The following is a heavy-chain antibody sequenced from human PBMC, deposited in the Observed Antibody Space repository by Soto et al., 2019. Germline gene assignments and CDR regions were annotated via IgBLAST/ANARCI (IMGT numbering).Heavy chain of an antibody. CDR1: GYTFTGYY. CDR2: INPNSGGT. CDR3: ASYDSSGRVMDA. Sequence: QVQLVQSGAEVKKPGASVKVSCKASGYTFTGYYMHWVRQAPGQGLEWMGCINPNSGGTNYAQKCQGWVTMPRDTSISTAYMELSRLSSDDTAVYYCASYDSSGRVMDACGQGTTVTFSS. V-gene: IGHV1-2*04. D-gene: IGHD3-22*01. J-gene: IGHJ6*02.